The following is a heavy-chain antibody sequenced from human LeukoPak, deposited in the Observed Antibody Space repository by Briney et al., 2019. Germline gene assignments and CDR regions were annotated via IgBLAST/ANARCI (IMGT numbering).Heavy chain of an antibody. V-gene: IGHV3-23*01. Sequence: GGSLRLSCAASGFAFSNFAMTWVRQAPGKGLVCVSLISGNGGATYYADSVKGRFTISRDNSKSTLFLQMNSLRADDTAVYYCAKGSGSPYYFDYWGQGTLVTVSS. J-gene: IGHJ4*02. CDR1: GFAFSNFA. CDR3: AKGSGSPYYFDY. CDR2: ISGNGGAT. D-gene: IGHD3-10*01.